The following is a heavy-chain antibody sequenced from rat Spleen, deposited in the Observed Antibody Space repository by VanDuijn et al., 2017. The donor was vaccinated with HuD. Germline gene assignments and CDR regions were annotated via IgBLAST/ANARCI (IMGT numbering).Heavy chain of an antibody. CDR1: GFSLTSYH. V-gene: IGHV2-32*01. Sequence: QVQLKESGPGLMQPSQTLSLTCIVSGFSLTSYHVHWVRQSPGKGLEWMAVIWSGRNTDYNSALKSRLSISRDTSKSQVFLKMNSLQTEDTATYYCARAHSSYIYVNVMDAWGQGASVTVSS. J-gene: IGHJ4*01. CDR2: IWSGRNT. CDR3: ARAHSSYIYVNVMDA. D-gene: IGHD1-2*01.